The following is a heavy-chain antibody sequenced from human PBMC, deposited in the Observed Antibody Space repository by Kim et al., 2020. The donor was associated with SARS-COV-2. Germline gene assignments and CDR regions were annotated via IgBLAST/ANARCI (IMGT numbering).Heavy chain of an antibody. Sequence: GGSLRLSCAASGFTFSSYSMNWVRQAPGKGLEWVSYISSSSSTIYYADSVKGRFTISRDNAKNSLYLQMNSLRDEDTAVYYCARTLGYCSSTSCPYNWFDPWGQGTLVTVSS. J-gene: IGHJ5*02. D-gene: IGHD2-2*01. CDR3: ARTLGYCSSTSCPYNWFDP. CDR2: ISSSSSTI. V-gene: IGHV3-48*02. CDR1: GFTFSSYS.